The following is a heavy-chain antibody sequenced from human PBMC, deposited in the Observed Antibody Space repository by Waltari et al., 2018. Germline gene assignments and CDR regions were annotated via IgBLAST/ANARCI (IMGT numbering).Heavy chain of an antibody. CDR3: ARVDYGDYEGGAFDI. CDR2: INHGGST. Sequence: QVQLQQWGAGLLKPSETLSLTCAVYGGSFSGYYWSWIRQPPGKGLEWIGEINHGGSTNYNPSLKSRVTISVDTSKNQFSLKLSSVTAADTAVYYCARVDYGDYEGGAFDIWGQGTMVTVSS. CDR1: GGSFSGYY. D-gene: IGHD4-17*01. J-gene: IGHJ3*02. V-gene: IGHV4-34*01.